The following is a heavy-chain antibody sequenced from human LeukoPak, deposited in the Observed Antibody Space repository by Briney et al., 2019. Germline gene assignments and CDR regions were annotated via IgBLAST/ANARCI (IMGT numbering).Heavy chain of an antibody. V-gene: IGHV1-2*02. CDR3: AGFIVGATRAYWYFDL. CDR2: INPNSGGT. Sequence: ASVKVSCKASGYTFTGYYMHWVRQAPGQGLEWMGWINPNSGGTNYAQKFQGRVTMTRDMSTSTAYMELRSLRSDDTAVYYCAGFIVGATRAYWYFDLWGRGTLVTVSS. CDR1: GYTFTGYY. J-gene: IGHJ2*01. D-gene: IGHD1-26*01.